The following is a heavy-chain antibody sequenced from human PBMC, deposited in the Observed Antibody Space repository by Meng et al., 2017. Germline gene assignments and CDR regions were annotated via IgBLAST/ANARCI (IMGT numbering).Heavy chain of an antibody. CDR3: ARDVALVWDPASDSSSLPGGMDV. V-gene: IGHV4-34*01. CDR2: INHSGST. CDR1: GGSFRGYY. J-gene: IGHJ6*02. D-gene: IGHD6-13*01. Sequence: SETLSLTCAVYGGSFRGYYWSWIRQPPGKGLEWIGEINHSGSTNYNPSLKSRVTISVDTSKNQFSLKLSSVTAADTAVYYCARDVALVWDPASDSSSLPGGMDVWGQGTTVTVSS.